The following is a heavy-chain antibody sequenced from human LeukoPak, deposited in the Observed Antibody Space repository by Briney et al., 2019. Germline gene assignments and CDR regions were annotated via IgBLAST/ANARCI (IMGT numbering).Heavy chain of an antibody. V-gene: IGHV4-59*01. J-gene: IGHJ4*02. CDR1: GGSISSYY. D-gene: IGHD3-3*01. CDR2: IYYSGST. Sequence: SETLSLTCTVSGGSISSYYWSWIRQPPGKGLEWIGYIYYSGSTNYNPSLKSRVTISVDTSKNQFSLKLSSVTAADTAVYYCARVSWSGYYTVDYWGQGTLVTVSS. CDR3: ARVSWSGYYTVDY.